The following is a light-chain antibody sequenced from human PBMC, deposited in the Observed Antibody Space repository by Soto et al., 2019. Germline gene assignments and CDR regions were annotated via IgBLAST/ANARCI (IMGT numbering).Light chain of an antibody. Sequence: QSALTQPASVSGSPGQSITISCTGTSSDVGGYNYVSRYQQPPGEAPKLMIYDVTNRPSGVSDRFSGSKSGNTASLTISGLRPEDEADYYCSSYSTSTTPSYVFGTGTKVTVL. CDR2: DVT. J-gene: IGLJ1*01. CDR3: SSYSTSTTPSYV. CDR1: SSDVGGYNY. V-gene: IGLV2-14*01.